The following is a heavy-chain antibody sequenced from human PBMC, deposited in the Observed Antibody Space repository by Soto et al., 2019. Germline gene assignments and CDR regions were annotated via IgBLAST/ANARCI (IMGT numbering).Heavy chain of an antibody. V-gene: IGHV3-30*18. J-gene: IGHJ4*02. CDR1: GFTFSSYG. CDR2: ISYDGSNK. CDR3: AKDYQWLAEPLFDY. Sequence: GGSLRLSCAASGFTFSSYGMHWVRQAPGKGLEWVAVISYDGSNKYYADSVKGRFTISRDNSKNTLYLQMNSLRAEDTAVYYCAKDYQWLAEPLFDYWGQGTLVTVSS. D-gene: IGHD6-19*01.